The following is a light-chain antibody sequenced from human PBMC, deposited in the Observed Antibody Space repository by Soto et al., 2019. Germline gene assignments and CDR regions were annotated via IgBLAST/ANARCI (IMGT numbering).Light chain of an antibody. Sequence: QSVLTQPPSASGTPGQRVTISCSGSSSNIGSNYVYWYQQLPGTAPKLLIYRNNHRPSGVPDRFSGSKSGTSASLAISGLRSEDEADSYCAVWDDSLSGVVFGGGTKVTVL. V-gene: IGLV1-47*01. CDR3: AVWDDSLSGVV. J-gene: IGLJ2*01. CDR2: RNN. CDR1: SSNIGSNY.